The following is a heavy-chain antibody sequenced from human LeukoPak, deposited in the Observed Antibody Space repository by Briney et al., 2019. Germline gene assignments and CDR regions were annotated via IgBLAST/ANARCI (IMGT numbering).Heavy chain of an antibody. Sequence: SETLSLTCTVSGGSISSHYWSWIRQPPGKTLEWIGYIYYSGSTHYNPSLRSRVTISVDSSKSQFSLKLSSVTAADTAVYYCARGSGQWGFDSWGQGTLVTVSS. CDR3: ARGSGQWGFDS. J-gene: IGHJ4*02. V-gene: IGHV4-59*11. CDR1: GGSISSHY. D-gene: IGHD3-10*01. CDR2: IYYSGST.